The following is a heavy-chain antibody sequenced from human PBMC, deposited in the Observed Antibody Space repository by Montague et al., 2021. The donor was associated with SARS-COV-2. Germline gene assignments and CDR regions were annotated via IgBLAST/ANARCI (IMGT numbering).Heavy chain of an antibody. CDR3: TRDYRSIVGDGLDI. Sequence: SLRLSCAASGFTFSNYDMNWVRQAPGKGPEWTSYISTSAYTKPYAGSVKGRFTIFRDNVKNSLYLQMNSLRVEDTAVYYCTRDYRSIVGDGLDIWGQGTKVTVSS. V-gene: IGHV3-48*03. CDR2: ISTSAYTK. J-gene: IGHJ3*02. D-gene: IGHD3-16*02. CDR1: GFTFSNYD.